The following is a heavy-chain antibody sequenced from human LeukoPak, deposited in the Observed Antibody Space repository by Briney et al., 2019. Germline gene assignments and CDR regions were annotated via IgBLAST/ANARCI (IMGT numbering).Heavy chain of an antibody. V-gene: IGHV3-48*04. CDR3: ARDHNYAFDN. D-gene: IGHD1-1*01. CDR2: IGISSGNT. J-gene: IGHJ4*02. Sequence: GGSLRLSCAASGFTFSSYSMNWVRQAPGKGLEWISYIGISSGNTKYADSVKGRFTISGDSAKNSLYLQMNRLRVEDTAVYYCARDHNYAFDNWGQGTLVTVSS. CDR1: GFTFSSYS.